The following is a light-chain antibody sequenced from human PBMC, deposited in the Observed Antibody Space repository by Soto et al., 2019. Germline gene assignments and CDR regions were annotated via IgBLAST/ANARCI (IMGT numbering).Light chain of an antibody. CDR1: RNIGNY. Sequence: DIQMTQSPSSLSASVGDRVTITCRASRNIGNYLNWYQQKPESAPKLLIYLTSSLQSGVPSRFSGSGSGTDFTLTISSLQPEDFATYYCQQSYSTPYSFGHGTMLEIK. V-gene: IGKV1-39*01. CDR2: LTS. J-gene: IGKJ2*01. CDR3: QQSYSTPYS.